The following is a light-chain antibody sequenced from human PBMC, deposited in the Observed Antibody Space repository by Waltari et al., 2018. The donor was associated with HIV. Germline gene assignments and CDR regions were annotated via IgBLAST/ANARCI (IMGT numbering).Light chain of an antibody. CDR3: QQYHRVPYT. V-gene: IGKV4-1*01. CDR2: WAS. Sequence: DVVVTQSPDSLAVSVGETATLHCKSNQSLLYRSENKNFLAGYQQKPGQRPKLLIYWASTQQSGVPDRFSGSGSGTDFTLTISTLQAEDVAVYYCQQYHRVPYTFGQGTKLQIK. CDR1: QSLLYRSENKNF. J-gene: IGKJ2*01.